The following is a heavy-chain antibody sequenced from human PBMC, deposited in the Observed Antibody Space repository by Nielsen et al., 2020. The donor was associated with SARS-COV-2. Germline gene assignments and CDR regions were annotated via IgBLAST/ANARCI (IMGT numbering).Heavy chain of an antibody. CDR1: GFSFSSYW. CDR2: IKEDGSEK. J-gene: IGHJ4*02. V-gene: IGHV3-7*01. CDR3: ASHGTFDH. D-gene: IGHD1-1*01. Sequence: GEFLKISCAASGFSFSSYWMSWVRQAPGKGLEWVANIKEDGSEKNYVDSVKGRFTISRDNAKNSLYLQMNSLRIEDTALYYCASHGTFDHWGQGALVTVSS.